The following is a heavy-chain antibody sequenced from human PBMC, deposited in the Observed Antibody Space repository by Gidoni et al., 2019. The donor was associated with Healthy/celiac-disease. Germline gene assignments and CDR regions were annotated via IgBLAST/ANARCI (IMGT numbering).Heavy chain of an antibody. CDR3: AKHFGDRSGSYYPFDY. V-gene: IGHV3-23*01. D-gene: IGHD3-10*01. J-gene: IGHJ4*02. CDR2: ISGSGGST. CDR1: GFTFSSYA. Sequence: EVQLLESGGGLVQPGGSLRLSCAASGFTFSSYAMSWVRQAPGKGLEWVSAISGSGGSTYYADSVKGRFTISRDNSKNTLYLQMNSLRAEDTAVYYCAKHFGDRSGSYYPFDYWGQGTLVTVSS.